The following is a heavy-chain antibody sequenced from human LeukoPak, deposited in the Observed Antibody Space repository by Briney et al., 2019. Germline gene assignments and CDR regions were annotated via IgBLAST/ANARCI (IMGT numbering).Heavy chain of an antibody. CDR3: AREDGYSSSWYSDY. D-gene: IGHD6-13*01. Sequence: GGSLRLSCAASGFTFSSYGMHWVRQAPGKGLEWVAVIWYDGSNKYYADSVKGRFTISRDNAKNSLYLQMNSLRAEDTAVYYCAREDGYSSSWYSDYWGQGTLVTVSS. CDR1: GFTFSSYG. CDR2: IWYDGSNK. J-gene: IGHJ4*02. V-gene: IGHV3-33*01.